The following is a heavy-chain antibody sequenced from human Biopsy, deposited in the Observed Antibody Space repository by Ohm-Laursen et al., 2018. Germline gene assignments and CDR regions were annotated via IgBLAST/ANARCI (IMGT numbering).Heavy chain of an antibody. D-gene: IGHD1-26*01. CDR3: AAEVGVTMDVGF. Sequence: GASVKVSCKASGFTFSNSVVQWVRQARGQRLGGIGWIVVGSGYAVYAQNFQERVTITRDLSTSTANMELSSLRSDDTAVYYCAAEVGVTMDVGFWGQGTLVTVSS. V-gene: IGHV1-58*01. CDR2: IVVGSGYA. CDR1: GFTFSNSV. J-gene: IGHJ4*02.